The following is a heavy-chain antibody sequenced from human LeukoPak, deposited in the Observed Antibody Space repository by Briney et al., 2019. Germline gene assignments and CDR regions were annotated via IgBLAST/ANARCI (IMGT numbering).Heavy chain of an antibody. CDR3: ARPTGNYVRVYYMDV. J-gene: IGHJ6*03. CDR1: GGSISSYY. V-gene: IGHV4-59*05. Sequence: PSETLSLTCTVSGGSISSYYWSWLRQPAGKGLEGIGSIYYSGSTYYNPSLKSRVTISVDTSKNQFSLKLSSVTAADTAVYYGARPTGNYVRVYYMDVWGKGTTVTVSS. CDR2: IYYSGST. D-gene: IGHD1-7*01.